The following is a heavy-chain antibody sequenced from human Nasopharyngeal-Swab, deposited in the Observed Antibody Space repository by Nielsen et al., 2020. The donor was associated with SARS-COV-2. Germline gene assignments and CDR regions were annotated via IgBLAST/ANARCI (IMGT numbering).Heavy chain of an antibody. Sequence: SETLSLTCTVSGGSISSSSYYWGWIRQPPGKGLEWIGSLYYSGSTYYNPSLKSRVTISVDTSKNQFSLKLSSVTAADTAVYYCASLEGITVAGTLIDYWGQGTLVTVSS. V-gene: IGHV4-39*01. J-gene: IGHJ4*02. CDR1: GGSISSSSYY. CDR2: LYYSGST. D-gene: IGHD6-19*01. CDR3: ASLEGITVAGTLIDY.